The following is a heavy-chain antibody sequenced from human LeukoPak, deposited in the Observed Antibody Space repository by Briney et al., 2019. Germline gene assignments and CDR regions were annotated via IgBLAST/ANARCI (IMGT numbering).Heavy chain of an antibody. CDR3: AREEVWVATIFPFDI. CDR1: GGSIRNSSCY. J-gene: IGHJ3*02. Sequence: PSETLSLTCTVSGGSIRNSSCYWGWIRQPPGKGLEWIGSIYYSGSTYYNPSLKSRVTISVDTSQNQFSLKLSSVTAADTAVYYCAREEVWVATIFPFDIWGQGTMVTVSS. V-gene: IGHV4-39*07. D-gene: IGHD5-12*01. CDR2: IYYSGST.